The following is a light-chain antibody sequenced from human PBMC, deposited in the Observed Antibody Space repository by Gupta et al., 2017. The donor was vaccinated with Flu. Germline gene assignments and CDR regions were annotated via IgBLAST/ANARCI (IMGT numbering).Light chain of an antibody. CDR2: DAS. J-gene: IGKJ1*01. CDR1: QTVSYNY. V-gene: IGKV3-20*01. CDR3: QQYCRSPRT. Sequence: GTVDLSQGESDTRSSMVSQTVSYNYLAWYHQKPGQAPRLLIYDASRRATGVPDRFSGSGAGTDFTLTVSGLEPEDFAVFYCQQYCRSPRTFGQGTKV.